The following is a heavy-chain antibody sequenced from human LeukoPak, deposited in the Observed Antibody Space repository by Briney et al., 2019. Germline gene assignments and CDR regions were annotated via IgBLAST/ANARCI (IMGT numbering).Heavy chain of an antibody. J-gene: IGHJ4*02. D-gene: IGHD3-9*01. CDR3: ARSRDWYADY. Sequence: GGSLRLSCAASGFAFNIYSVNGVRQAPGRGVEWISYMTGNSKTINYADSVKGRFTISRDNAENSLFLQMNRLRAEDTAIYYCARSRDWYADYWGQGSLVTVSS. V-gene: IGHV3-48*01. CDR2: MTGNSKTI. CDR1: GFAFNIYS.